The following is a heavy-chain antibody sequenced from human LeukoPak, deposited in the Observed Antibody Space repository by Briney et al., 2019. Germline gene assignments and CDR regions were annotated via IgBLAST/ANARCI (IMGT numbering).Heavy chain of an antibody. CDR3: ARDGREMARPLDC. V-gene: IGHV4-34*01. J-gene: IGHJ4*02. Sequence: PSETLSLTCAVYGGSFSGYYWSWIRQPPGKGLEWIGEINHSGSTNYNPSLKSRVTISVDTSKNQFSLKLSSVTAADTAVYYCARDGREMARPLDCWGQGTLVTVSS. D-gene: IGHD5-24*01. CDR1: GGSFSGYY. CDR2: INHSGST.